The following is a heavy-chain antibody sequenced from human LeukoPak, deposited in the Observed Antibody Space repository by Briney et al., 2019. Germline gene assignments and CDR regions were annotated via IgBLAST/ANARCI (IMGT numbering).Heavy chain of an antibody. J-gene: IGHJ3*02. CDR1: GYTFTRYA. V-gene: IGHV1-3*01. Sequence: ASVKVSCKASGYTFTRYALNWVRQAPGQRLEWMGWINPGNGNTKYSQKFQGRVTITRDTSATTAYMELSSLKSEDTAVYYCARDRVTHLEWGDDDAFDIWGQGTMVTVSS. D-gene: IGHD3-3*01. CDR2: INPGNGNT. CDR3: ARDRVTHLEWGDDDAFDI.